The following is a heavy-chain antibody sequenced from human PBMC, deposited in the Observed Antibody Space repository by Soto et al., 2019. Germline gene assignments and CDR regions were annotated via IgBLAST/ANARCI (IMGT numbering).Heavy chain of an antibody. CDR3: ARGKGRDSSARNWFDP. V-gene: IGHV4-34*01. CDR2: INHSGST. CDR1: GGSFSGYY. D-gene: IGHD6-25*01. Sequence: PSEALSLTCAVYGGSFSGYYWSWIRQPPWKGLEWIGEINHSGSTNYNPSLKSRVTISVDTSKNQFSLKLSSVTAADTAVYYCARGKGRDSSARNWFDPWGQGTLVTVSS. J-gene: IGHJ5*02.